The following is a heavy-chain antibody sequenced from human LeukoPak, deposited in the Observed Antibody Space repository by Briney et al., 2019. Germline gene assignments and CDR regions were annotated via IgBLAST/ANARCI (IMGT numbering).Heavy chain of an antibody. Sequence: ASVNVSCKASGYTFTSYAMHWVRQAPGQRLEWMGWINAGNGNTKYSQKFQGRVTITRDTSASTVYMELSSLRSDDTAVYYCARTAARRFDYWGQGTLVTVSS. J-gene: IGHJ4*02. CDR3: ARTAARRFDY. V-gene: IGHV1-3*01. CDR2: INAGNGNT. CDR1: GYTFTSYA. D-gene: IGHD6-6*01.